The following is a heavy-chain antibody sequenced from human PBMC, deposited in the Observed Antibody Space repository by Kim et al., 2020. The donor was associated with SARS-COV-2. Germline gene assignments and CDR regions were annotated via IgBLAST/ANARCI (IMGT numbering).Heavy chain of an antibody. Sequence: GGSLRLSCAASGFTFSSYAMSWVRQAPGKGLEWVSAISGSGGSTYYADSVKGRFTISRDNSKNTLYLQMNSLRAEDTAVYYCAKDKGTTVTGGYYYGMDVWGQGTTVTVSS. CDR1: GFTFSSYA. CDR3: AKDKGTTVTGGYYYGMDV. CDR2: ISGSGGST. V-gene: IGHV3-23*01. D-gene: IGHD1-1*01. J-gene: IGHJ6*02.